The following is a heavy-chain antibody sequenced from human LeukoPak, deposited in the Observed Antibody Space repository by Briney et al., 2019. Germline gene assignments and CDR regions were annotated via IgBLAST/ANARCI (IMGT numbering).Heavy chain of an antibody. V-gene: IGHV1-18*01. Sequence: ASVKVSCKASGYTFTSYGISWVRQAPGQGLEWMGWISAYNGNTNYAQKLQGRVTMTTDTSTSTAYMELRSLRSDDTAVYYCARDKDYYGSVPGGYYYGMDVWGKGTTVTVSS. CDR1: GYTFTSYG. J-gene: IGHJ6*04. CDR2: ISAYNGNT. CDR3: ARDKDYYGSVPGGYYYGMDV. D-gene: IGHD3-10*01.